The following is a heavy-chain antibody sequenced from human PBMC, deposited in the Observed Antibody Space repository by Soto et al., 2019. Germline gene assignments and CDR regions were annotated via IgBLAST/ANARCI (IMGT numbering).Heavy chain of an antibody. CDR3: AIPWRVRGVIKNYYYYGMDV. V-gene: IGHV4-34*01. J-gene: IGHJ6*02. D-gene: IGHD3-10*01. Sequence: SETLSLTCAVYGGSLSGYYSSWIRQPPGKGLEWIGEINHSGSTNYNPSLKRRVTISVDTSKNQFSLKLSSVTATDTAVYYCAIPWRVRGVIKNYYYYGMDVWGQGTTVTVSS. CDR2: INHSGST. CDR1: GGSLSGYY.